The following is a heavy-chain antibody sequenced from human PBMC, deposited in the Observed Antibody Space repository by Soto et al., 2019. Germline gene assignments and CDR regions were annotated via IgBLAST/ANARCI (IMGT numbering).Heavy chain of an antibody. D-gene: IGHD6-13*01. CDR3: ARETGYSSTWPSY. J-gene: IGHJ4*02. Sequence: QVQLVESGGGVVQPGRSLRLSCATSGFSLSSYGMHWVRQAPGKGLEWVAVIGYDGRNEYYADSARGRFIISRDNSKGTLYLQMNSLRVEDTAVYYCARETGYSSTWPSYWGQGTLVTVSS. CDR2: IGYDGRNE. V-gene: IGHV3-33*01. CDR1: GFSLSSYG.